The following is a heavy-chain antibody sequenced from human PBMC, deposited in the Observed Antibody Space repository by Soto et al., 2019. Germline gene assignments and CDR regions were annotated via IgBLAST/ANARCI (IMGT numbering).Heavy chain of an antibody. J-gene: IGHJ4*02. Sequence: QVQLVQSGAEVKQPGASVRVSCKASGNTHTIYFIHWLRQAPGQGLEWMGWINTVSGGTNYAPRFRGRVSMTRDTSSATAFMDLSGLRSDDTAVYYCARGGSYYAHWGQGTLVTVSS. CDR3: ARGGSYYAH. CDR2: INTVSGGT. CDR1: GNTHTIYF. D-gene: IGHD3-16*01. V-gene: IGHV1-2*02.